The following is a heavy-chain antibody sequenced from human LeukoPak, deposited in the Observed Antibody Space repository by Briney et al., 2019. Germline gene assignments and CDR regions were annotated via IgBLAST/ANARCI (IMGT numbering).Heavy chain of an antibody. J-gene: IGHJ4*02. Sequence: GGSLRLSCAASGFTFSSYAMSWVRQAPGKGLEWVSAISGSGGSTYYADSVKGRFTISRDNSKNTLHLQMNSLRAEDTAIYYCAKDLTGYYKPHDCWGQGTLVTVSS. CDR2: ISGSGGST. V-gene: IGHV3-23*01. CDR1: GFTFSSYA. D-gene: IGHD3-9*01. CDR3: AKDLTGYYKPHDC.